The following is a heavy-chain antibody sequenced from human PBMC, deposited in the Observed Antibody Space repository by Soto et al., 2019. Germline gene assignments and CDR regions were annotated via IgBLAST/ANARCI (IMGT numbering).Heavy chain of an antibody. CDR3: ARLGGSIDYYDSSGLYGMAV. CDR1: GYTFTGYY. J-gene: IGHJ6*02. CDR2: INPNSGGT. Sequence: ASVKVSCKASGYTFTGYYMHWVRQAPGQGLEWMGWINPNSGGTNYAQKFQGWVTMTRDTSISTAYMELSRLRSDDTAVYYCARLGGSIDYYDSSGLYGMAVWGQGTTVTVSS. D-gene: IGHD3-22*01. V-gene: IGHV1-2*04.